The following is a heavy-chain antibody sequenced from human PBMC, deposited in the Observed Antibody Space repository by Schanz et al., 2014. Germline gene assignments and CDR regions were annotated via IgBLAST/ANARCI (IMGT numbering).Heavy chain of an antibody. CDR3: AKRNHDMQSLPLDY. CDR2: ISGSGGST. V-gene: IGHV3-23*01. D-gene: IGHD3-9*01. Sequence: EVQLLESGGGLVQPGGSLRLSCAASGFTFSSYAMSWVRQAPGKGLEWVSAISGSGGSTYYADSVKGRFIISRDNSKNNSKNTLYLQMNSLSAEDTAVYYCAKRNHDMQSLPLDYWGQGTLVIVSS. CDR1: GFTFSSYA. J-gene: IGHJ4*02.